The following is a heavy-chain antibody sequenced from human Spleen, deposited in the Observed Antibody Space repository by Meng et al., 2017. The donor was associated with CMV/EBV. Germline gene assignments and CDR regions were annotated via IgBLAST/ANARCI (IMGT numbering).Heavy chain of an antibody. J-gene: IGHJ4*02. Sequence: AFGFTFSDYYMSWIRQAPGKGLEWVSYISSRGSTIYYADSVKGRFTISRDNAKNSLYLQMNSLRAEDTAVYYCARDGSEGYNFDFDYWGQGTLVTVSS. CDR3: ARDGSEGYNFDFDY. D-gene: IGHD5-24*01. V-gene: IGHV3-11*01. CDR2: ISSRGSTI. CDR1: GFTFSDYY.